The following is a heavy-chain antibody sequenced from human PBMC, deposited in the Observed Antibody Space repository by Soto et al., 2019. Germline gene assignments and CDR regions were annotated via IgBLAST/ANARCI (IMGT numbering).Heavy chain of an antibody. CDR2: IIPIFGTA. V-gene: IGHV1-69*12. Sequence: QVQLVQSGAEVKKPGSSVKVSCKASGGTFSSYAISWVRQAPGQGLEWMGGIIPIFGTANYAQKFQGRVTLTADESTSPAYRERSSLRSEDTAVYYCAREKGIAAAGRGGYYYGMDVWGQGTTVTVSS. J-gene: IGHJ6*02. D-gene: IGHD6-13*01. CDR1: GGTFSSYA. CDR3: AREKGIAAAGRGGYYYGMDV.